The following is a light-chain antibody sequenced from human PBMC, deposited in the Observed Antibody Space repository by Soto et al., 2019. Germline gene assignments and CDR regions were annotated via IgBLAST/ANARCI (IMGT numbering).Light chain of an antibody. J-gene: IGKJ2*02. CDR3: HQYNNWPPGT. Sequence: EIVMTQSPATLSVSPGERATLSCRASQSISSNLAWYQQKPGQAPSLLLYDASTRATGIPARFSGSGSGTDFTLTISSLQSEDFAVYYCHQYNNWPPGTFGQGTKLEIK. CDR1: QSISSN. CDR2: DAS. V-gene: IGKV3-15*01.